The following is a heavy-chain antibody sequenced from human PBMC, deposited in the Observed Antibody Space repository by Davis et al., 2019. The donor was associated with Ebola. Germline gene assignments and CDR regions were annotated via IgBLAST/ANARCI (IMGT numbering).Heavy chain of an antibody. CDR2: IYPGDSDT. J-gene: IGHJ4*02. CDR3: ATPGRYYYGSGSWNFDY. V-gene: IGHV5-51*01. Sequence: GESLKISCKASGYSFSTYWIGWVRQMPGKGLEWMGIIYPGDSDTRYNPSFQGQVTISADKSISTAYLQWSSLKASDTAMYYCATPGRYYYGSGSWNFDYWGQGTLVTVSS. CDR1: GYSFSTYW. D-gene: IGHD3-10*01.